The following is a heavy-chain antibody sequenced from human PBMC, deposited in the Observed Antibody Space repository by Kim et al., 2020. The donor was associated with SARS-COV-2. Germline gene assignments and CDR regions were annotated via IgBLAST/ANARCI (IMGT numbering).Heavy chain of an antibody. D-gene: IGHD6-19*01. Sequence: YNPSLKRRVTISVDTSKNQCSLKLSSVTAADTAVYYCAREGLDYYGMDVWGQGTTVTVSS. V-gene: IGHV4-59*01. J-gene: IGHJ6*02. CDR3: AREGLDYYGMDV.